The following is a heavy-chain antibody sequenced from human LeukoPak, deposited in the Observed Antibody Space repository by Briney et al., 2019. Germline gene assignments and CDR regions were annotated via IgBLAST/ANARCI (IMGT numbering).Heavy chain of an antibody. CDR3: ARWYSHCRYLVY. J-gene: IGHJ4*03. Sequence: SETLSLTCTVSGGSIRNYYWNWIRQPPGKGPEWIGYTSDSGHTDYNPSLRSRVTISVELSKNQFSLKLTSATAAGTAVYYCARWYSHCRYLVYWGRGALVTVSS. CDR2: TSDSGHT. CDR1: GGSIRNYY. D-gene: IGHD1-1*01. V-gene: IGHV4-59*01.